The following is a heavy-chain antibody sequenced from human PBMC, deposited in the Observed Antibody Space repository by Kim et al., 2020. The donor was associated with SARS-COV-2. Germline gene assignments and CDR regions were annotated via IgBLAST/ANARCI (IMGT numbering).Heavy chain of an antibody. CDR2: ISSSSSYI. Sequence: GGSLRLSCAASGFTFSSYSMNWVRQAPGKGLEWVSSISSSSSYIYYADSVKGRFTISRDNAKNSLYLQMNSRRAEDTAVYYCARDQSLILTGLDAFDIWGQGTMVTVSS. D-gene: IGHD3-9*01. CDR1: GFTFSSYS. V-gene: IGHV3-21*01. CDR3: ARDQSLILTGLDAFDI. J-gene: IGHJ3*02.